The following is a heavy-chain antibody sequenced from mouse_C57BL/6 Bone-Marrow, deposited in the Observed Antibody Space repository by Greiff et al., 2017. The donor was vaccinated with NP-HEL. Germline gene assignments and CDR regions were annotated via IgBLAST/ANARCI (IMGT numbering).Heavy chain of an antibody. V-gene: IGHV5-6*01. CDR3: ANTDYAMDY. Sequence: VQLQQSGGDLVKPGGSLKLSCAASGFTFSSYGMSWVRQTPDKRLEWVATISSGGSYTYYPDSVKGRFTISRDNAKNTLYLQMSSLKSEDTAMYYCANTDYAMDYWGQGTSVTVSS. J-gene: IGHJ4*01. CDR1: GFTFSSYG. D-gene: IGHD1-1*01. CDR2: ISSGGSYT.